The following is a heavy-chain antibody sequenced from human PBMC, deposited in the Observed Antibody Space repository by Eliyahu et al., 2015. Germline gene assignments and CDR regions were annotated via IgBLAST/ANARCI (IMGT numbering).Heavy chain of an antibody. Sequence: EVQLVESGGGLVKPGGSLRLSGAASXFXFXSYSMNWVRQAPGKGLEWVSSISSSSSYIYYADSVKGRFTISRDNAKNSLYLQMNSLRAEDTAVYYCARDRGSYQPRFYYYYGMDVWGQGTTVTVSS. D-gene: IGHD1-26*01. CDR1: XFXFXSYS. J-gene: IGHJ6*02. CDR3: ARDRGSYQPRFYYYYGMDV. CDR2: ISSSSSYI. V-gene: IGHV3-21*01.